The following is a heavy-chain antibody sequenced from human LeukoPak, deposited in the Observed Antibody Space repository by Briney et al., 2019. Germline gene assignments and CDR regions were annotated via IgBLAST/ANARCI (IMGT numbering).Heavy chain of an antibody. J-gene: IGHJ4*02. D-gene: IGHD4-17*01. CDR2: FGISGTI. CDR3: AGYGVYPY. V-gene: IGHV3-69-1*01. Sequence: GGSLRLSCAASGFTVSTYDMHWVRQAPGAGPEWIAYFGISGTIYYADSVRGRFTIPRDNAKNSLFLQMNSLRVDDTAIYYCAGYGVYPYWGQGTPVTVSS. CDR1: GFTVSTYD.